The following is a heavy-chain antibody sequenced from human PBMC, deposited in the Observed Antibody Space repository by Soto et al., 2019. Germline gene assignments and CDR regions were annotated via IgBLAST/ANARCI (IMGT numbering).Heavy chain of an antibody. CDR2: ISGYNGNT. V-gene: IGHV1-18*01. Sequence: GASVKVSCKASGYTFNNYGFSWVRQAPGQGLKRMEWISGYNGNTKYAQKLQGRVTMTTDTSTSTAYMELSSLRSEDTAVYYCARFPYDSSGYFLPPAYYYYYGMDVWGQGTTVTVSS. CDR1: GYTFNNYG. CDR3: ARFPYDSSGYFLPPAYYYYYGMDV. J-gene: IGHJ6*02. D-gene: IGHD3-22*01.